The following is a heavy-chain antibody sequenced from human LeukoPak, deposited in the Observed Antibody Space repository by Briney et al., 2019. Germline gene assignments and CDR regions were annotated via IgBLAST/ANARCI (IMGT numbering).Heavy chain of an antibody. CDR3: ARALPLPGIAVAGKNNY. V-gene: IGHV1-2*02. D-gene: IGHD6-19*01. CDR2: INPNSGGT. Sequence: GASVKVSCKASGYIFTNYGFTWVRQAPGQGLEWMGWINPNSGGTNYAQKFPGRVTMTRDTSISTAYMELSRLRSDDTAVYYCARALPLPGIAVAGKNNYWGQGTLVTVSS. CDR1: GYIFTNYG. J-gene: IGHJ4*02.